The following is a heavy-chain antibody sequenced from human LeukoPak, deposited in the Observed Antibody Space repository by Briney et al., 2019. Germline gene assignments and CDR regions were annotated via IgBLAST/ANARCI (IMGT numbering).Heavy chain of an antibody. D-gene: IGHD3-22*01. V-gene: IGHV4-59*01. Sequence: SETLSLTCTVSGGSISSYYWSWIRQSPGKGLEWIGYIYYSGSTNYNPSLKSRVTISVDTSKNQFSLKLSFVTAADTAVYYCARARNYYDSSGFYYEGDAFDIWGQGTMVTVSS. J-gene: IGHJ3*02. CDR1: GGSISSYY. CDR2: IYYSGST. CDR3: ARARNYYDSSGFYYEGDAFDI.